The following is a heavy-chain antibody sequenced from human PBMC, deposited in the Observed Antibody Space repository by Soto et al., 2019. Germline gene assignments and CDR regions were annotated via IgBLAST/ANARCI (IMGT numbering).Heavy chain of an antibody. CDR2: ISGSGGST. CDR3: AKDTELWYGAGIYYYGMDV. D-gene: IGHD3-10*01. V-gene: IGHV3-23*01. Sequence: GGSLRLSCAASGFTFSSYAMSWVRQAPGKGLEWVSAISGSGGSTYYADSVKGRFTISRDNSKNTLYLQMNSLRAEDTAVYYCAKDTELWYGAGIYYYGMDVCGQGSTVTVSS. CDR1: GFTFSSYA. J-gene: IGHJ6*02.